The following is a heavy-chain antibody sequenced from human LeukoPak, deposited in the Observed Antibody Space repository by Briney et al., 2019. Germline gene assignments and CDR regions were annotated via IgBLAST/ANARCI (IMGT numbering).Heavy chain of an antibody. CDR3: ARAVHHLFYSDSSGYYGDAFDV. CDR1: GFTFSSYA. D-gene: IGHD3-22*01. CDR2: ISYDGSNK. J-gene: IGHJ3*01. V-gene: IGHV3-30*04. Sequence: GRSLSLSCAASGFTFSSYAMHWVRQAPGTGLEWVAVISYDGSNKYYADSVKGRFTISRDNSKNTLYLQMNSLRAEDTAVYYCARAVHHLFYSDSSGYYGDAFDVWGQGTVVTVSS.